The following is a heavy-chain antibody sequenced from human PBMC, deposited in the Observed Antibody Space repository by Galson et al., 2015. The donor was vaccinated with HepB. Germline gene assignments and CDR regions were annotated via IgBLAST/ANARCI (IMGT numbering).Heavy chain of an antibody. CDR2: INHSGST. V-gene: IGHV4-34*01. CDR3: ARELHPPRITIFGVVRRSVVEYNWFDP. Sequence: ETLSLTCAVYGGSFSGYYWSWIRQPPGKGLEWIGEINHSGSTNYNPSLKSRVTISVDTSKNQFSLKLSSVTAADTAVYYCARELHPPRITIFGVVRRSVVEYNWFDPWGQGTLVTVSS. D-gene: IGHD3-3*01. J-gene: IGHJ5*02. CDR1: GGSFSGYY.